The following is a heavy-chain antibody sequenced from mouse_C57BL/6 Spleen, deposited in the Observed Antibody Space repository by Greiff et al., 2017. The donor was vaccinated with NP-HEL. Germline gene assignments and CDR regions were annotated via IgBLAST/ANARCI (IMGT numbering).Heavy chain of an antibody. CDR1: GYTFTSYW. J-gene: IGHJ2*01. Sequence: VQLQQPGAELVMPGASVKLSCKASGYTFTSYWMHWVKQRPGQGLEWIGEIDPSDSYTNYNQKFKGKSTLTVDKSSSTAYMQHSSLTSEDSAVYYCGRRGYFDGWGPGTTLTVSS. CDR2: IDPSDSYT. CDR3: GRRGYFDG. V-gene: IGHV1-69*01.